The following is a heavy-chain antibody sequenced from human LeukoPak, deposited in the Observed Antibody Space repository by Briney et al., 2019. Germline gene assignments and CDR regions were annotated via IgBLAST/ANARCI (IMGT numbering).Heavy chain of an antibody. V-gene: IGHV1-69*13. CDR2: IIPIFGTA. Sequence: ASVKVSCKASGGTFSSYAISWVRQAPGQGLEWMGGIIPIFGTANYAQKFQGRVTITADESTSTAYMELSSLRSGDTAVYYCARDPNYERFDYWGQGTLVTVSS. CDR3: ARDPNYERFDY. D-gene: IGHD1-7*01. CDR1: GGTFSSYA. J-gene: IGHJ4*02.